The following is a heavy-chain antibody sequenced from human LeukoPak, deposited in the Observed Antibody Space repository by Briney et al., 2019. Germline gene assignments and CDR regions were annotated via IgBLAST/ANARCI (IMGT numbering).Heavy chain of an antibody. Sequence: GGSLRLSCAASGFALNNAWMSWVRRAPGKGLEWLGRIKRETDGGTIDYAAPVKGRFTISRDDSRNTLYLQMDSLKIEDTAVYYCTTDRYYDNSELQFQHWGQGTLVTVSS. CDR1: GFALNNAW. CDR3: TTDRYYDNSELQFQH. V-gene: IGHV3-15*01. CDR2: IKRETDGGTI. D-gene: IGHD3-22*01. J-gene: IGHJ1*01.